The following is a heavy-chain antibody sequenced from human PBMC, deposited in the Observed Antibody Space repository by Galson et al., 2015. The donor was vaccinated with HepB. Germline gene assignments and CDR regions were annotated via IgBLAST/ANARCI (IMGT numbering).Heavy chain of an antibody. CDR3: ARDRGSAGGYYNVGAFRFDP. V-gene: IGHV6-1*01. D-gene: IGHD3-10*01. Sequence: CAISGDSVSSNTAVWNWIRQSPSRGLEWLGRTYYRSRWYNDYATSVRSRIAINPDTSKNQLSLQLNSVTPDDTAVYYCARDRGSAGGYYNVGAFRFDPWGQGTLVTVSS. J-gene: IGHJ5*02. CDR1: GDSVSSNTAV. CDR2: TYYRSRWYN.